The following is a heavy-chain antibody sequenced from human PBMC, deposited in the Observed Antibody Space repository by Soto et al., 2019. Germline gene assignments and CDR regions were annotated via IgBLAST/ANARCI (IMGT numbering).Heavy chain of an antibody. J-gene: IGHJ4*02. D-gene: IGHD5-12*01. V-gene: IGHV3-72*01. CDR2: SRDKVHSHTT. CDR3: ARGVVSTGYFDY. Sequence: VQLAEPGGGLVQPGGSLRLSCAASGFTFSDHYMDWVRQAPGKGLEWVGRSRDKVHSHTTEYAASVKGRFTISRGDSENSLYLQMNSLKTEDTAVYYCARGVVSTGYFDYWGQGTLVTVSS. CDR1: GFTFSDHY.